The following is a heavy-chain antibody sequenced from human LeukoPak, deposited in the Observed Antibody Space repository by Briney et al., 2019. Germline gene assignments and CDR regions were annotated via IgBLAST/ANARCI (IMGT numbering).Heavy chain of an antibody. V-gene: IGHV1-46*01. CDR1: GYTFTSYG. CDR3: ARSYSSSSGMDV. CDR2: INPSGGST. D-gene: IGHD6-6*01. J-gene: IGHJ6*02. Sequence: ASVKVSRKASGYTFTSYGISWVRQAPGQGLEWMGIINPSGGSTNYAQKFQGRVTMTRDTSTSTVYMELSSLRSEDTAVYYCARSYSSSSGMDVWGQGTTVTVSS.